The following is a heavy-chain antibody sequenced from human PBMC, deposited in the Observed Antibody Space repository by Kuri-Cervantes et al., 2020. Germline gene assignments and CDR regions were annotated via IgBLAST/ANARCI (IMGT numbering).Heavy chain of an antibody. V-gene: IGHV3-43*01. J-gene: IGHJ4*02. Sequence: GESLKISCAASGFTFDDYTMHWVRQAPGKGLEWVSLISWDGGSTYYADSVKGRFTISRDNSKNSLYLQMNSLRTEDTALYYCAKDKDYSSSWSGTYDYWGQGTLVTVSS. CDR2: ISWDGGST. CDR3: AKDKDYSSSWSGTYDY. D-gene: IGHD6-13*01. CDR1: GFTFDDYT.